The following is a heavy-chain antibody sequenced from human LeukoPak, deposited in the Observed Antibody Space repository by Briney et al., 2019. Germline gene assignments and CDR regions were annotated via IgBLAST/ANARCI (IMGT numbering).Heavy chain of an antibody. V-gene: IGHV1-46*01. CDR3: ARGERSGAEKRQLADY. Sequence: ASVNVSCKASGYTFTSYYMHWVRQAPGQGLEWMGIINPSGGSTSYAQKFQGRVTMTRDTSTSTVYMELSSLRSEDTAVYYCARGERSGAEKRQLADYWGQGTLVTVSS. CDR2: INPSGGST. CDR1: GYTFTSYY. J-gene: IGHJ4*02. D-gene: IGHD6-6*01.